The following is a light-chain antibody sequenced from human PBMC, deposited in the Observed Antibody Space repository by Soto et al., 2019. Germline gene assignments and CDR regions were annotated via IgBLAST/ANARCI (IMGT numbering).Light chain of an antibody. V-gene: IGLV7-46*01. CDR3: FRAYSGVVV. CDR2: DTN. J-gene: IGLJ2*01. CDR1: TGAVNSGLH. Sequence: QAVVTQEPSLTVSPGGTVTLTCGSSTGAVNSGLHPYWFQQKPGQDPRTLIYDTNNKHSWTPARFSGSLLGGKAALTLSGAQAEDEDEYYCFRAYSGVVVFGGGTKLTVL.